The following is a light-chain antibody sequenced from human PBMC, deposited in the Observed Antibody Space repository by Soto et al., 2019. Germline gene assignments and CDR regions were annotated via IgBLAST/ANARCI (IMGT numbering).Light chain of an antibody. CDR1: QSISSW. Sequence: DIQMTQSPSTLSASVGERVTITCRASQSISSWLAWYQQKPGKAPRLLIYDASYLERGVPSRFSGSGSGTEFTLTISDLQPDDLATYYCQQYNNFWTFGPGTKVDIK. CDR2: DAS. V-gene: IGKV1-5*01. CDR3: QQYNNFWT. J-gene: IGKJ1*01.